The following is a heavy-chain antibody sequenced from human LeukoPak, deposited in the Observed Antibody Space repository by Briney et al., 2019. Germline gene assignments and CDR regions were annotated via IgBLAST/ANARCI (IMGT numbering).Heavy chain of an antibody. V-gene: IGHV1-18*01. CDR1: GYTLTELS. Sequence: ASVKVSCKVSGYTLTELSMHWVRQAPGQGLEWMGWISAYNGNTNYAQKLQGRVTMTTDTSTSTAYMELRSLRSDDTAVYYCARSIYGSGSYYDYWGQGTLVTVSS. CDR2: ISAYNGNT. D-gene: IGHD3-10*01. J-gene: IGHJ4*02. CDR3: ARSIYGSGSYYDY.